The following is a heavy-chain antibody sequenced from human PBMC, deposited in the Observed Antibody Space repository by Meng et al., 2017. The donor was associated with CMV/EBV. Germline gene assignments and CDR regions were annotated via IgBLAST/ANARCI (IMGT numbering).Heavy chain of an antibody. V-gene: IGHV1-46*01. CDR3: ARASGAAAGPIDFDY. CDR1: GYTFTSYY. Sequence: ASVKVSCKASGYTFTSYYMHWVRQAPGQGLEWMGIINPSGGSTSYAQKFQGRVTMTRDTSTSTVYMELSSLRSEDTAVYYCARASGAAAGPIDFDYWGQGTVITVSS. D-gene: IGHD6-13*01. J-gene: IGHJ4*02. CDR2: INPSGGST.